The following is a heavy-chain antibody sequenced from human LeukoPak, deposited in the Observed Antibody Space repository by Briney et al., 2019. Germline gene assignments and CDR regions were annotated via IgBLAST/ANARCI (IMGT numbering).Heavy chain of an antibody. Sequence: PSETLSLTCTVSGGSISSSSYYWGWIRQPPGKGLEWIGSIYYSGSTYYNPSLKSRVTISVDTSKNQFSLKLSSVTAADTAVYYCAGEVDYYDSSGYYGYWGQGTLVTVSS. V-gene: IGHV4-39*07. J-gene: IGHJ4*02. CDR3: AGEVDYYDSSGYYGY. D-gene: IGHD3-22*01. CDR1: GGSISSSSYY. CDR2: IYYSGST.